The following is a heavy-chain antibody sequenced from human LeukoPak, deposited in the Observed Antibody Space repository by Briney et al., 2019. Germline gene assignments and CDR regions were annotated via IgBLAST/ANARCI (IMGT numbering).Heavy chain of an antibody. CDR1: GFTFSRYG. CDR2: IWQDGSNK. V-gene: IGHV3-33*01. Sequence: GRSLRLSCAASGFTFSRYGMHWVRQAPGKGLEWVAIIWQDGSNKYYVDSVKGRFTISRDNSKNTLYLQMNSLRAEDTAVYYCVRERYSSTSSHLDYWGQGTLVTVSS. CDR3: VRERYSSTSSHLDY. J-gene: IGHJ4*02. D-gene: IGHD6-13*01.